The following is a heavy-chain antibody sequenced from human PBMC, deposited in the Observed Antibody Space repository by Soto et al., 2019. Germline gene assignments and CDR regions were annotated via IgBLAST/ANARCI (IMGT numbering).Heavy chain of an antibody. CDR3: ARGPYYDILTGYYWPDYYYMDV. V-gene: IGHV1-8*01. Sequence: GASVKVSCKASGYTFTSYDINWVRQATGQGLEWMGWMNPNSGNTGYAQKFQGGVTMTRNTSISTAYMELSSLRSEDTAVYYCARGPYYDILTGYYWPDYYYMDVWGKGTTVTVSS. CDR1: GYTFTSYD. J-gene: IGHJ6*03. CDR2: MNPNSGNT. D-gene: IGHD3-9*01.